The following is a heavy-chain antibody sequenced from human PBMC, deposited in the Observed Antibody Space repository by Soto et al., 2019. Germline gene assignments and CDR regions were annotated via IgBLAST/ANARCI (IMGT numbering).Heavy chain of an antibody. CDR3: ARGAAGDILTGSITPPWY. V-gene: IGHV3-30-3*01. CDR2: ISYDGSNK. D-gene: IGHD3-9*01. Sequence: QVQLVESGGGVVQPGRSLRLSCAASGFTFSSYAMHWVRQAPGKGLEWVAVISYDGSNKYYADSVKGRFTISRDNSKNTLYLQMNSLRAEDTAVYYCARGAAGDILTGSITPPWYWGQGTLVTVSS. J-gene: IGHJ4*02. CDR1: GFTFSSYA.